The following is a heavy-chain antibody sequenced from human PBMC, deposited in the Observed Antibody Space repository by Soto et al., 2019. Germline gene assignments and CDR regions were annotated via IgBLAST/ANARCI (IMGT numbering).Heavy chain of an antibody. J-gene: IGHJ3*02. CDR1: GFTFDDYA. CDR2: ISWNSGSI. V-gene: IGHV3-9*01. CDR3: AKLRVKQWLYGDAFDI. Sequence: GGSLRLSCAASGFTFDDYAMHWVRQAPGKGLEWVSGISWNSGSIGYADSVKGRFTISRDNAKNSLYLQMNSLRAEDTALYYCAKLRVKQWLYGDAFDIWGQGTMVTVSS. D-gene: IGHD6-19*01.